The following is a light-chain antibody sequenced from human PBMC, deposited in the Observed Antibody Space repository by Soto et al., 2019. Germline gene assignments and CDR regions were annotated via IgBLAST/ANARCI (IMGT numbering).Light chain of an antibody. V-gene: IGLV2-14*01. CDR2: DVS. J-gene: IGLJ2*01. CDR1: SSDVGGYNY. CDR3: SSYTSSSTVV. Sequence: QSALTQPASVSGSPGQSITISCTGTSSDVGGYNYVSWYQQHPGKAPKLMIYDVSNRPSGVSNRFSGSKSGNTASLTISGLQAVDEADYYFSSYTSSSTVVFGGGTQLTVL.